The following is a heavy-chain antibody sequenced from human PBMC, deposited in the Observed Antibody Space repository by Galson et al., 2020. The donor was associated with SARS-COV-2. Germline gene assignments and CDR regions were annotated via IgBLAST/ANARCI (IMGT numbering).Heavy chain of an antibody. CDR2: ISYDGSNK. D-gene: IGHD1-26*01. V-gene: IGHV3-30*04. CDR3: ARVTSGSYFGYFDY. Sequence: GESLKISCAASGFTFSSYAMHWVRQAPGKGLEWVAVISYDGSNKYYADSVKGRFTISRDNSKNTLYLQMNSLRAEDTAVYYCARVTSGSYFGYFDYWGQGTLVTFSS. J-gene: IGHJ4*02. CDR1: GFTFSSYA.